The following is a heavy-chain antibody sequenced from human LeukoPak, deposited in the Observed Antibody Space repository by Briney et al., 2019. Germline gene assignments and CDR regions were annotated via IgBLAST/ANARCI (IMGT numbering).Heavy chain of an antibody. CDR1: GGSISSDY. Sequence: PSGTLSLTCTVSGGSISSDYWSWIRQPPGKGLEWIGFIYYSGSTNYNPSLKSRVTISVDTSKNQFSLKLSFVTAADTAVYYCARDRVYCSGGSCYSSNDYYYGMDVWGQGTTVTVSS. J-gene: IGHJ6*02. CDR2: IYYSGST. V-gene: IGHV4-59*01. CDR3: ARDRVYCSGGSCYSSNDYYYGMDV. D-gene: IGHD2-15*01.